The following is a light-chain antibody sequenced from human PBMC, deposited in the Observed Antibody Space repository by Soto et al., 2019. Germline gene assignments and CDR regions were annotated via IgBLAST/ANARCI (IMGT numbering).Light chain of an antibody. CDR3: QQYGSLPRT. J-gene: IGKJ1*01. CDR2: GAS. V-gene: IGKV3-20*01. CDR1: LSVSSNY. Sequence: EIVLTQSPGTLSLSPGDRATLSCRASLSVSSNYLAWYQQKPGQAPRLLIYGASSRATGIPDRFSGSGSGTDFALTISRLEPEDFAVYYCQQYGSLPRTFGQGTKVEIK.